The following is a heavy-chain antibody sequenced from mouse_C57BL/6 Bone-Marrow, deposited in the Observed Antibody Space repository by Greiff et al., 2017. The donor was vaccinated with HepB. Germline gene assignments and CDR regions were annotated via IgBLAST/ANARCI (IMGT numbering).Heavy chain of an antibody. Sequence: EVKLVESGEGLVKPGGSLKLSCAASGFTFSSYAMSWVRQTPEKRLEWVAYISSGGDYIDYADTVKGRYTISRDNARNTLYLQMCSLKSEDTAMYYCTKVLAAFDVWGTGTTVTVSS. J-gene: IGHJ1*03. V-gene: IGHV5-9-1*02. CDR2: ISSGGDYI. CDR1: GFTFSSYA. CDR3: TKVLAAFDV. D-gene: IGHD1-3*01.